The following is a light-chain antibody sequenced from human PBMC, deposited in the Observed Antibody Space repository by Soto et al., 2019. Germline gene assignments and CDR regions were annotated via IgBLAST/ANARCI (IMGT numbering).Light chain of an antibody. CDR1: SSDVGGNKH. V-gene: IGLV2-14*01. CDR2: DVS. Sequence: QSVLTQPASVSGSPGQSITISCTGSSSDVGGNKHVSWYQQYPGKAPKLMICDVSNRPSGVSNRFSGSKSGNTASLTISGLQAEDEADYYCSAFTGTTYVFGTGPKVTVL. CDR3: SAFTGTTYV. J-gene: IGLJ1*01.